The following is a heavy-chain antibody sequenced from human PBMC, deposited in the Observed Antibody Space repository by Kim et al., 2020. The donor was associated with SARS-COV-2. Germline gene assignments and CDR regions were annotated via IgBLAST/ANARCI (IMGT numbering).Heavy chain of an antibody. J-gene: IGHJ5*02. V-gene: IGHV3-23*01. Sequence: GGSLRLSCAASGFTFNTYAMNWVRQAPGEGLEWVSSVDASGEGTYYADSVEGRFTISRDNSRNVIYLQMNSLRAEDTAEYYCAKGLLSGNYHNWFENWGQGTLVTVSS. D-gene: IGHD1-26*01. CDR1: GFTFNTYA. CDR2: VDASGEGT. CDR3: AKGLLSGNYHNWFEN.